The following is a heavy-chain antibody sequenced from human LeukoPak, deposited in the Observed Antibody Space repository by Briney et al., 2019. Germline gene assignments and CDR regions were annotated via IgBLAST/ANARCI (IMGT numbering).Heavy chain of an antibody. Sequence: GGPLRLSCAPSGFTFSSYSMNWVRQAPGKGLEWVSFIDTTSSTMYYADSVKGRFSISRDNAKNSLFLQMNSLRVEGTAVYYCVRDRIGGSLDYWGQGTLVTVSS. V-gene: IGHV3-48*01. CDR3: VRDRIGGSLDY. D-gene: IGHD1-26*01. CDR1: GFTFSSYS. CDR2: IDTTSSTM. J-gene: IGHJ4*02.